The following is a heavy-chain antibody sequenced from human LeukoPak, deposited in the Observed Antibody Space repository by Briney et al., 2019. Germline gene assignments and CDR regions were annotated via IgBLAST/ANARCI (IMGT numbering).Heavy chain of an antibody. D-gene: IGHD3-10*01. V-gene: IGHV3-30*02. CDR3: AKSNRWFGELGNFDY. CDR2: IRFDGSEK. J-gene: IGHJ4*02. CDR1: GFTFSTSV. Sequence: GGSLRLSCAASGFTFSTSVMHWVRQAPGKGLEWLSFIRFDGSEKYYADSVKGRFTISRDNSKNTLYLQMNSLRAEDTAVYYCAKSNRWFGELGNFDYWGQGTLVTVSS.